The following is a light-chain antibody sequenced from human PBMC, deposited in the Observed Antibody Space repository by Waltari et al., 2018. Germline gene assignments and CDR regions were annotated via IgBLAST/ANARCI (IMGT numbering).Light chain of an antibody. V-gene: IGKV4-1*01. CDR3: QQYYRIPRT. CDR2: WAS. Sequence: DIVMTQSPDSLAVSLGERATINCKSSQSVLYNSNDKNYLAWYQKKPGQPPRLLIYWASPRESGVPERFSGSGSGTDFTLTISSLQAEDVAVYYCQQYYRIPRTFGQGTTVDIK. CDR1: QSVLYNSNDKNY. J-gene: IGKJ1*01.